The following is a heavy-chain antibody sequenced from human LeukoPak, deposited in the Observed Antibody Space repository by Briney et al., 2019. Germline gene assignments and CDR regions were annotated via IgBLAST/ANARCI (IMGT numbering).Heavy chain of an antibody. D-gene: IGHD3-22*01. Sequence: ASVKVSCKASGYTFTGYYMHWVRQAPGQGLEWMGRINPNSGGTNYAQKFQGRVTMTRDTFISTAYMELSRLRSDDTAVYYCARAPYNSSGYSAAPEYWGQGTLVTVSS. V-gene: IGHV1-2*06. CDR3: ARAPYNSSGYSAAPEY. CDR1: GYTFTGYY. J-gene: IGHJ4*02. CDR2: INPNSGGT.